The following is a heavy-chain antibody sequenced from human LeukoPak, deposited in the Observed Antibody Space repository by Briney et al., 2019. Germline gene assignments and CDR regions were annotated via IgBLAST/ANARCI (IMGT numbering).Heavy chain of an antibody. Sequence: SETLSLTCTVSDGSISSSSYYWGWIRQPPGKGLEWIGSIYYSGSTYYNPSLKSRVTISVDTSKNQFSLKLSSVTAADTAVYYCAPFHLQQLAPVFDYWGQGTLVTVSS. CDR2: IYYSGST. V-gene: IGHV4-39*01. D-gene: IGHD6-13*01. J-gene: IGHJ4*02. CDR1: DGSISSSSYY. CDR3: APFHLQQLAPVFDY.